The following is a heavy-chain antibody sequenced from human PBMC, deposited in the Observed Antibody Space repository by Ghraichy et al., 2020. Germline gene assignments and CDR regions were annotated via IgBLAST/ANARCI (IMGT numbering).Heavy chain of an antibody. CDR2: IRHDGSNK. J-gene: IGHJ3*02. CDR1: GFTFSRYG. Sequence: GESLNISCATSGFTFSRYGMHWVRQASGKGLEWVAFIRHDGSNKYYADSVKGRFTISRDSSTNTLYLQMNSLRADDAAVYFCAGGDANVIYSLFKIWGQGTTVTVSS. D-gene: IGHD5-12*01. V-gene: IGHV3-30*02. CDR3: AGGDANVIYSLFKI.